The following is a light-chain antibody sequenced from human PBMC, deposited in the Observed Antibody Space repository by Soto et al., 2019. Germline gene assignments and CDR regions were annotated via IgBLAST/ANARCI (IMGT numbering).Light chain of an antibody. V-gene: IGKV3-11*01. Sequence: EIVLTQSPATLSLSPGERATLSCRASQSVSRYLAWYQQKPGQAPRLLIYDTSYRATGIPARFTASGSGTEFTLTISSLQSEDFAVYYCQYYDNWRLSFGGGTKVDIK. J-gene: IGKJ4*01. CDR3: QYYDNWRLS. CDR1: QSVSRY. CDR2: DTS.